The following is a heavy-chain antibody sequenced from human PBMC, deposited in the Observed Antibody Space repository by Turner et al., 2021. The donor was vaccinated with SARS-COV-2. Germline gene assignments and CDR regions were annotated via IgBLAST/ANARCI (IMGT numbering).Heavy chain of an antibody. D-gene: IGHD2-15*01. J-gene: IGHJ4*02. CDR1: GFTFSNYG. Sequence: VQLVESGGGVVQLGRSLTLSCSASGFTFSNYGVHWVRQAPGKGLEWVAVIAYDGSNKYYADSVKGRFTITRDNSTSTLYLQMNSLRAEDTAVYYCAKSGGMYCSGGNCYSSYFDYWGQGTLVTVSS. CDR2: IAYDGSNK. V-gene: IGHV3-30*18. CDR3: AKSGGMYCSGGNCYSSYFDY.